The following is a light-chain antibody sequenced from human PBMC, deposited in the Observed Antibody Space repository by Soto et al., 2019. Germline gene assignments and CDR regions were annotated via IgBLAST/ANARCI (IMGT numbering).Light chain of an antibody. J-gene: IGKJ1*01. CDR2: GAS. Sequence: IVLTQSPGTLSLSTGERTTLSCRASQSISRYLAWYQQKPGQGPRLLIYGASSRATGTPDRFSGSGSGTDFTLTINRLEPEDFAVYYCQQYGSSPTWTFGQGTKVDIK. V-gene: IGKV3-20*01. CDR1: QSISRY. CDR3: QQYGSSPTWT.